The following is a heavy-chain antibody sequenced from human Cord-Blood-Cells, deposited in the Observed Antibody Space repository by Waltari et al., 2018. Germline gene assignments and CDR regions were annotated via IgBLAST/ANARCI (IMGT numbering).Heavy chain of an antibody. CDR2: IKQDGREK. CDR3: ARDNRNWGFGFDY. CDR1: GFTFSSYW. Sequence: EVQLVESGGGLVQPGGSLRLSCAASGFTFSSYWMSWVRQAPGKGLGVVANIKQDGREKYYGDAVKGRFTISRDNAKNSLYLQMNSLRAEDTAVYYWARDNRNWGFGFDYWGQGTLVTVSS. D-gene: IGHD3-10*01. J-gene: IGHJ4*02. V-gene: IGHV3-7*01.